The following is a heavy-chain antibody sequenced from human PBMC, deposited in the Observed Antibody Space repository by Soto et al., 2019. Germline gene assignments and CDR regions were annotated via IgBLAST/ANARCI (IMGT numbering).Heavy chain of an antibody. CDR3: ARDYYRFNSGYGFSMDV. D-gene: IGHD5-12*01. J-gene: IGHJ6*02. V-gene: IGHV3-30-3*01. Sequence: QVQLAESGGGVVQPGRSLRLSCAASGFTFSSYAMHWVRQAPGKGLEWVAVISYDGSNKYYADSVKGRFTISRDNSKNTLYLQMNSLRSEDTAVYYCARDYYRFNSGYGFSMDVWGQWTTVTVSS. CDR1: GFTFSSYA. CDR2: ISYDGSNK.